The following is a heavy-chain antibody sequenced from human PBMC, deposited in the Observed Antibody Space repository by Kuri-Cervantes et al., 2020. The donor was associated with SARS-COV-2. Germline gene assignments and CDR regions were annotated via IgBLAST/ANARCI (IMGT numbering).Heavy chain of an antibody. CDR3: ARXXPFRRLEVIXQGGAFDI. V-gene: IGHV1-2*04. D-gene: IGHD3-22*01. Sequence: ASVKVSXKXSGYXXXGYYMXXVRQXPGQGLEWMXXXNPXXGGTXXXQXXQGWXXXXRDTSISTVYMXXSRLRSDDTAVYXCARXXPFRRLEVIXQGGAFDIWGQGTMVTVSS. CDR1: GYXXXGYY. CDR2: XNPXXGGT. J-gene: IGHJ3*02.